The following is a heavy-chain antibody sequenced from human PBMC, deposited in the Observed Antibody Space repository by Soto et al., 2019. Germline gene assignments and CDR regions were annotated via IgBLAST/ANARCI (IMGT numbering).Heavy chain of an antibody. D-gene: IGHD6-13*01. V-gene: IGHV4-34*01. CDR2: INYSGGT. CDR1: GGSFRDYW. CDR3: ARVARMSSVGSWSPEL. Sequence: QVQLQQWGAGLLKPSETLSLTCGVYGGSFRDYWWTWIRQPPGRGLEWIGEINYSGGTHYNPSLKSRVTISVDTSKKQVSLKVTSVTAADTAVYFCARVARMSSVGSWSPELWGRGTLVTVSS. J-gene: IGHJ2*01.